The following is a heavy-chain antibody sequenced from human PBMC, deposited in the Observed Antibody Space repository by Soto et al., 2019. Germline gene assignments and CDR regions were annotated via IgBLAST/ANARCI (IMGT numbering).Heavy chain of an antibody. Sequence: QVQLQESGPGLVKPSQTLSLTCTVSGGSISSGGYYWSWIRKHPGKGLEWIGYIYYSGSTYYNPALKGRVTISVETSKYQFSLKLSSVTAADTAVYYCARGGIAAAAPPDYWGQGTLVTVSS. D-gene: IGHD6-13*01. CDR3: ARGGIAAAAPPDY. CDR2: IYYSGST. CDR1: GGSISSGGYY. V-gene: IGHV4-31*03. J-gene: IGHJ4*02.